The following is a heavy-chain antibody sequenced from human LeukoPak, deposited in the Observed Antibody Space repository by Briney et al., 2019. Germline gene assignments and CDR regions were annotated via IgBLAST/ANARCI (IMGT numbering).Heavy chain of an antibody. D-gene: IGHD6-19*01. Sequence: GGSLRLSCAASGFTFSDYYMSWIRQAPGKGLEWVSYISSSSSYTNYADSVKGRFTISRDNAKNSLYLQMNSLRAEDTAVYYCARGGIAVAGQPSVYWGQGTLVTVSS. J-gene: IGHJ4*02. CDR1: GFTFSDYY. V-gene: IGHV3-11*06. CDR2: ISSSSSYT. CDR3: ARGGIAVAGQPSVY.